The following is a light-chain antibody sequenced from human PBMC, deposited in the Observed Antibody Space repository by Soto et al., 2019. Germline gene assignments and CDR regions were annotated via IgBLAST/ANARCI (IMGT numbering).Light chain of an antibody. CDR2: DAS. V-gene: IGKV1-5*01. Sequence: QMTQSPSTLSASVGDRVTITCRASQSISSWLAWYQQKPGKAPKLLIYDASSLESGVPSRFSGSGSGTEFTLTISSLQPDDFATYYCQQYNSYSITFGQGTRLEIK. CDR1: QSISSW. J-gene: IGKJ5*01. CDR3: QQYNSYSIT.